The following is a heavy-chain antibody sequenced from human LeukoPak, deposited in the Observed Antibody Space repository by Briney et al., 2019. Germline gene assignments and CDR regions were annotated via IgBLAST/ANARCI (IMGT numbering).Heavy chain of an antibody. CDR2: IKEDGSEK. D-gene: IGHD3-9*01. CDR1: GFTFSSYW. Sequence: GGSLRLSCAASGFTFSSYWMSWVCQSPGKGLEWVANIKEDGSEKYYVDSVKGRFTISRDNAKNSLYLQVDSLRAEDTAVYYCATAGLFACFDYWGQGTLVTVSS. V-gene: IGHV3-7*01. J-gene: IGHJ4*02. CDR3: ATAGLFACFDY.